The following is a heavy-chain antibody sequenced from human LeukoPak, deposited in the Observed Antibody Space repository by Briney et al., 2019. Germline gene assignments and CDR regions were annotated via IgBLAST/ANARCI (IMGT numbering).Heavy chain of an antibody. V-gene: IGHV1-8*03. CDR1: GYTFTSYD. CDR2: MNPNSGNT. D-gene: IGHD1-26*01. J-gene: IGHJ4*02. CDR3: ARFEWELLAADS. Sequence: ASVKVSCKASGYTFTSYDINWVRQATGQGLEWMGWMNPNSGNTGYAQKFQGRVTITRNTSISTAYMELSSLRSEDTAVYYCARFEWELLAADSWGQGTLVTVSS.